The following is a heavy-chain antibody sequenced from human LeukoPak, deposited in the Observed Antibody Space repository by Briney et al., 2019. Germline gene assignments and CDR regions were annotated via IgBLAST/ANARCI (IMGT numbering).Heavy chain of an antibody. Sequence: GGSLRLSCAASGFTFSSYGMHWVRQAPGKGLEWVAVISYDGSNKYYADSVKGRFTISRDNSKNTLYLQMNSLRAEDTAVYYWAKDPQYSYGYSYYYFGMDVWGQGTTVTVSS. D-gene: IGHD5-18*01. CDR3: AKDPQYSYGYSYYYFGMDV. J-gene: IGHJ6*02. CDR2: ISYDGSNK. CDR1: GFTFSSYG. V-gene: IGHV3-30*18.